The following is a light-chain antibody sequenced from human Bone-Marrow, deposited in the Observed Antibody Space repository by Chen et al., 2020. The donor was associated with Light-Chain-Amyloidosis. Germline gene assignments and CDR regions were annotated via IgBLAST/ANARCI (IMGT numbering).Light chain of an antibody. Sequence: EIVMTQSPDSLAVSLGARATIICKSSRRVTSSTDNKNYLAWYQQKPGQPPRLLFSWASTRESGVPDRFSASGSGTDFTLTISSLQAEDVALDFCQQYYGAPFTFGQGTRLETK. J-gene: IGKJ5*01. V-gene: IGKV4-1*01. CDR2: WAS. CDR3: QQYYGAPFT. CDR1: RRVTSSTDNKNY.